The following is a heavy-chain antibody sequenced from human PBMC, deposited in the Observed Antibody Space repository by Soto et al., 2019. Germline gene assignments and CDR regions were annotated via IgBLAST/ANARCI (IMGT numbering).Heavy chain of an antibody. CDR2: ISAAGDP. CDR3: ARTDRDFYGLDV. CDR1: GFTFRNYD. J-gene: IGHJ6*02. V-gene: IGHV3-13*05. Sequence: EVQLVESGGGLVQPGGSLRLSCEASGFTFRNYDMHWVRQGTGKGLEWVSGISAAGDPDYADSVEGRFTISRENAQNSFFLQMNSLSVGDTAVYYCARTDRDFYGLDVWGQGNTVIVSS.